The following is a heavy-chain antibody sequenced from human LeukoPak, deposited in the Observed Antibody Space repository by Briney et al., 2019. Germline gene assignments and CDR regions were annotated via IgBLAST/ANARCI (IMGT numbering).Heavy chain of an antibody. D-gene: IGHD3-9*01. CDR1: GVSLSSYY. CDR2: IYYSGSN. V-gene: IGHV4-59*05. CDR3: ARHDILTGYYHRHFDY. Sequence: PSETLSLTCTVSGVSLSSYYWSWLRQPAGKGLEGVGSIYYSGSNYSNPSLKSRVYISVDTSKKQFSLKVTYVNAADTAVYYCARHDILTGYYHRHFDYWGPGTLVTVSS. J-gene: IGHJ4*01.